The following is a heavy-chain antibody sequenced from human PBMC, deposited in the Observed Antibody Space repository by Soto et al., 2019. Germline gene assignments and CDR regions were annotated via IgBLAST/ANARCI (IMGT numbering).Heavy chain of an antibody. J-gene: IGHJ5*02. CDR1: GYTLTGYY. D-gene: IGHD6-19*01. Sequence: QVQLVQSGAEVKKPGASVKVSCKASGYTLTGYYMHWVRQAPGQGLEWMGWINPNSGGTNYAQKFQGRGTMTRDTSISTAYMELSRLRSDDTAVYYCASAPIAVAGLTWFDPWGQGTLVTVS. CDR2: INPNSGGT. CDR3: ASAPIAVAGLTWFDP. V-gene: IGHV1-2*02.